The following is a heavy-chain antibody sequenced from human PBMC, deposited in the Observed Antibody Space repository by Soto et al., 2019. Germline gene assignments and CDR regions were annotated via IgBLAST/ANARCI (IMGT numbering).Heavy chain of an antibody. CDR1: GGSISSGDYY. CDR3: ARGHDSSGYYHLGAFDI. D-gene: IGHD3-22*01. CDR2: IYYSGST. V-gene: IGHV4-30-4*01. Sequence: QVQLQESGPGLVKPSQTLSLTCTVSGGSISSGDYYWSWIRQPPGKGLEWIGYIYYSGSTYYNPSLKGRVTISVDTSKNQFSLKLSSVTAADTAVYYCARGHDSSGYYHLGAFDIWGQGTMVTVSS. J-gene: IGHJ3*02.